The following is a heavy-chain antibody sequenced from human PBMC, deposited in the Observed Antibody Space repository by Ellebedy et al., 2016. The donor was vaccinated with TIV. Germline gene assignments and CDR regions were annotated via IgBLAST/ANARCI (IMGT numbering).Heavy chain of an antibody. D-gene: IGHD4/OR15-4a*01. CDR2: IYPGGSDI. CDR1: GYSFTSYW. Sequence: GESLKISCKGSGYSFTSYWIGWVRQMPGKGLEWMAIIYPGGSDIRYSPSFQGQVTISADRSTTTTYLQWSSLKASDTAMYYCAMGPYYGTNPYSEYWGQGILVTVSS. CDR3: AMGPYYGTNPYSEY. J-gene: IGHJ4*02. V-gene: IGHV5-51*01.